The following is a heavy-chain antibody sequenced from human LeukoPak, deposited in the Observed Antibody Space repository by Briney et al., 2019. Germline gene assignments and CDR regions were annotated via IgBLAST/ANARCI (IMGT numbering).Heavy chain of an antibody. Sequence: GGSLRLSCAASGFTFSNYGLNWVRQAPGKGLEWVSYISSSGSTMYYADSVKGRFTISRDNAKNSLYLQMSSLRVEDTAVYYCARALRAVWGYYFDYWGQGTLVTVSS. CDR3: ARALRAVWGYYFDY. D-gene: IGHD7-27*01. CDR2: ISSSGSTM. V-gene: IGHV3-48*04. J-gene: IGHJ4*02. CDR1: GFTFSNYG.